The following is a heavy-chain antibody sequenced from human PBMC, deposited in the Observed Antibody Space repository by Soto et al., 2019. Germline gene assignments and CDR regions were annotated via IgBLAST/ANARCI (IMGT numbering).Heavy chain of an antibody. D-gene: IGHD2-15*01. CDR2: IWYDGSNK. V-gene: IGHV3-33*01. CDR1: GFTFSSYG. Sequence: QVQLVESGGGVVQPGRSLRLSCAASGFTFSSYGMHWVRQAPGKGLEWVAVIWYDGSNKYYADSVKGRFTISRDNSKNTLYLQMNSLRAEDTAVYYCATDRRWLGGYSYYYYGMDVWGQGTTVTVSS. J-gene: IGHJ6*02. CDR3: ATDRRWLGGYSYYYYGMDV.